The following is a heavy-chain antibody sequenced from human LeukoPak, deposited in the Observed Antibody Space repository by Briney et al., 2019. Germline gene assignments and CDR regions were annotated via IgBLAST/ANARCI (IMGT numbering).Heavy chain of an antibody. Sequence: GGSLRLSCAASGFTFSSYSMNWVRQAPGKGLEWVSAISGSGGSTYYADSVKGRFTISRDNSKNTLYLQMNSLRAEDTAVYYCAKDDKYAAGLFDFDYWGQGTLVTVSS. V-gene: IGHV3-23*01. J-gene: IGHJ4*02. CDR1: GFTFSSYS. D-gene: IGHD6-13*01. CDR2: ISGSGGST. CDR3: AKDDKYAAGLFDFDY.